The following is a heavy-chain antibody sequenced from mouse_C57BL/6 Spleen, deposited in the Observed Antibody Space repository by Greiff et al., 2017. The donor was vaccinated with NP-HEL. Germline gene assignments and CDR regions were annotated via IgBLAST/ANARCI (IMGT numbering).Heavy chain of an antibody. J-gene: IGHJ2*01. V-gene: IGHV1-80*01. CDR1: GYAFSSYW. CDR3: ARDGYYGSPYYFDY. Sequence: QVQLQQSGAELVKPGASVKISCKASGYAFSSYWMNWVKQRPGKGLEWIGQIYPGDGDTNYNGKFKGKATLTADKSSSTAYMQLSSLTSEDSAVYFCARDGYYGSPYYFDYWGQGTTLTVSS. D-gene: IGHD1-1*01. CDR2: IYPGDGDT.